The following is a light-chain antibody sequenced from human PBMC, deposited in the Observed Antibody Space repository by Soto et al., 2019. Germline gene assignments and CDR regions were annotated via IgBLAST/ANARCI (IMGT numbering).Light chain of an antibody. V-gene: IGKV1-5*03. CDR2: KAS. Sequence: DIQMTQSPSTLTASVGDRVTITCRASQSVRRWLAWYQQKPGKAPKLLIYKASTLESGVPSSFSGSGSGTDFTLTISSLQPDDFATYYCQQYNSYPITFGQGTRLDIK. J-gene: IGKJ5*01. CDR3: QQYNSYPIT. CDR1: QSVRRW.